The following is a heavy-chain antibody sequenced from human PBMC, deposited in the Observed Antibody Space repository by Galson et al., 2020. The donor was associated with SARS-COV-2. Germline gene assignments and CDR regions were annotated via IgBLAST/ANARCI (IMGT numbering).Heavy chain of an antibody. CDR3: ARDRGERLAVRGAIDWYFDL. V-gene: IGHV3-48*03. CDR1: GFTFSSYE. CDR2: ISSSGSTI. Sequence: GESLKISCAASGFTFSSYEMNWVRQAPGKGLEWVSYISSSGSTIYYADSVKGRFTISRDKAKNSLYLQMNSLRAEDTAVYYCARDRGERLAVRGAIDWYFDLWGRGTLVTVSS. D-gene: IGHD3-10*01. J-gene: IGHJ2*01.